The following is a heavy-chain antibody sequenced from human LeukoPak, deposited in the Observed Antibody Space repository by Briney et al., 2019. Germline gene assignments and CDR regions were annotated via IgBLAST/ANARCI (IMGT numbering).Heavy chain of an antibody. D-gene: IGHD6-19*01. CDR2: IYTSGST. CDR3: ARGISSGWYVRSDY. J-gene: IGHJ4*02. Sequence: SETLSLTCTVSGGSISSYYWSWIRQPAGKGLEWIGRIYTSGSTNYNPSLKSRVTMSVDTSKNQFSLKLSSVTAADTAVYYCARGISSGWYVRSDYWAREPWSPSPQ. V-gene: IGHV4-4*07. CDR1: GGSISSYY.